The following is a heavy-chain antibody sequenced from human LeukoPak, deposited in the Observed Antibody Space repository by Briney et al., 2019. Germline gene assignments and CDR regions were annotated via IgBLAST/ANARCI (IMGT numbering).Heavy chain of an antibody. V-gene: IGHV3-23*01. CDR3: AKDRGYSSSWYYFDY. Sequence: GGSLRLSCAASGFTFSSYAMSWVRQAPGKGLEWVSAISGSGGSTYYADSVKGRFTISRDNSKNTLYLQMNSLRAEDTAVYYCAKDRGYSSSWYYFDYWGQGTLVTVSS. J-gene: IGHJ4*02. CDR1: GFTFSSYA. D-gene: IGHD6-13*01. CDR2: ISGSGGST.